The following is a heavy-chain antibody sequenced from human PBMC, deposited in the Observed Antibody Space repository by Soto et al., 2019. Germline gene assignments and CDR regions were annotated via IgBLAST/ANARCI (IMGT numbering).Heavy chain of an antibody. J-gene: IGHJ5*02. V-gene: IGHV3-23*01. CDR1: GFTFNKYA. D-gene: IGHD2-2*01. Sequence: EVQLLESGGGLVQPGGSLRLSCEASGFTFNKYAMNWVRQAPGKGLEWVSAISGSGDSTYYADSVQGRFTISRDNSKSTQYLQMNILRVEDEDVDYYYRADVVQAGMAVWVARNHHHWGQGTLVTVSS. CDR2: ISGSGDST. CDR3: YRADVVQAGMAVWVARNHHH.